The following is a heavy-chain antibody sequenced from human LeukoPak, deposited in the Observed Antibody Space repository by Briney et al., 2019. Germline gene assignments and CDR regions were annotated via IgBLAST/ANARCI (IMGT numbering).Heavy chain of an antibody. CDR1: GYTFTSYD. J-gene: IGHJ5*02. V-gene: IGHV1-8*01. CDR3: AGGLVEYDFLSCYYHNWFDP. CDR2: MNPNSGNT. D-gene: IGHD3-3*01. Sequence: GASVKVSCKAYGYTFTSYDINWVRQATGQGLEWMGWMNPNSGNTGYAQKFQGRVTMTRNTSISTAYMELSSLRSEDTAVYYCAGGLVEYDFLSCYYHNWFDPWGQGTPVHVSS.